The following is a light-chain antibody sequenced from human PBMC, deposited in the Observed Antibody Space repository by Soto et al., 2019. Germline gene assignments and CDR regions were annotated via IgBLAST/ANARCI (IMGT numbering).Light chain of an antibody. V-gene: IGKV3-15*01. J-gene: IGKJ2*01. Sequence: ETVMTQSPGTLSLSPGERATLSCRASQSVNSNLAWYQQRPGQAPRLLIYGASTRASGIPARFSGSGSGTEFTLTISNIQSEDFAVYYCQQYNNWPPYTFGQGTKVDIK. CDR3: QQYNNWPPYT. CDR2: GAS. CDR1: QSVNSN.